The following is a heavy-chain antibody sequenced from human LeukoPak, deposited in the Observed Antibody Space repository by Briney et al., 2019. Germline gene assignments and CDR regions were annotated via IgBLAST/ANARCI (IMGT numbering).Heavy chain of an antibody. CDR3: AKDLISGDDYSIWTFDN. V-gene: IGHV3-7*03. Sequence: PGGSLRLSCAASGFTFSGHWMSWVRQAPGKGLEWVANIKQDGSEKYYVDSVKGRFIISRDNAKNSLYLQMNSLRAEDTAVYYCAKDLISGDDYSIWTFDNWGQGTLVTVSS. J-gene: IGHJ4*02. D-gene: IGHD4-11*01. CDR2: IKQDGSEK. CDR1: GFTFSGHW.